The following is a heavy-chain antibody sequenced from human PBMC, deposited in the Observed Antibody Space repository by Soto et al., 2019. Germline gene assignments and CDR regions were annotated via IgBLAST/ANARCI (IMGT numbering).Heavy chain of an antibody. CDR3: ARQDIVVVPAAKGPGFNWFDP. D-gene: IGHD2-2*01. Sequence: QLQLQESGPGLVKPSETLSLTCTVSGGSISSSSYYWGWIRQPPGKGLEWIGSIYYSGSTYYNPSLKSRVTISVDTSKNQFSLKLSSVTAADTAVYYCARQDIVVVPAAKGPGFNWFDPWGQGTLVTVSS. CDR2: IYYSGST. CDR1: GGSISSSSYY. J-gene: IGHJ5*02. V-gene: IGHV4-39*01.